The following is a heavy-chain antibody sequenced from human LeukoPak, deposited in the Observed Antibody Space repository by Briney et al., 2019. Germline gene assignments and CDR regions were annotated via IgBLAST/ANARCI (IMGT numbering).Heavy chain of an antibody. Sequence: GGSLRLSCAASGFTFRTYGMSWVRQAPGKGLEWVANIKKDGSEKYYVDSVKGRFTISRDNAKSSLYLQMNSLRVEDTAVYYCARGGAARPDFWGQGTLVTVPS. CDR2: IKKDGSEK. J-gene: IGHJ4*02. CDR3: ARGGAARPDF. D-gene: IGHD6-6*01. CDR1: GFTFRTYG. V-gene: IGHV3-7*01.